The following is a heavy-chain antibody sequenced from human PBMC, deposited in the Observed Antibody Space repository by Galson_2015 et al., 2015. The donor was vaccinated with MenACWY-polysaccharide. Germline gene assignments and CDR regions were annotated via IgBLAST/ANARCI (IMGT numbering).Heavy chain of an antibody. Sequence: ALRLSCAASGFTFSTYWMHWVRQAPGKGLVWVSRIKSDGSRTNYADSVKGRCTIARDNAKNTLYLQMNSLRAEDTALYYCARGYSAYDSGQGTLVTVSA. CDR2: IKSDGSRT. CDR3: ARGYSAYD. D-gene: IGHD5-12*01. J-gene: IGHJ4*02. V-gene: IGHV3-74*01. CDR1: GFTFSTYW.